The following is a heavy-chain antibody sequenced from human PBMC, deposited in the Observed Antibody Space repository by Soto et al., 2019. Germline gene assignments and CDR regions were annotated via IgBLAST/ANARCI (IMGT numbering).Heavy chain of an antibody. V-gene: IGHV3-23*01. CDR1: GFTFSGYA. Sequence: EVQLLESGGGLVQPGGSLRLSCAASGFTFSGYAMNWFRQAPGKGLEWVSVISGSGDSTYYADSVKGRFTVSRDNSTNTLYLQMNSLRAEDTAVYYCARRSSGWYFDYWGQGTLVTVSS. J-gene: IGHJ4*02. CDR2: ISGSGDST. CDR3: ARRSSGWYFDY. D-gene: IGHD6-19*01.